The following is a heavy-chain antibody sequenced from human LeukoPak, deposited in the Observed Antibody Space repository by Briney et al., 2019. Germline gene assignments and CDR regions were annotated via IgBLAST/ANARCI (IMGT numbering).Heavy chain of an antibody. Sequence: SETLSLTCTVSGGSISSYYWSWIRQPPGKGLEWIGYIYYSGSTNYNPSLKSRVTISVDTSKNQFSLKLSSVTAADTAVYYCARDGSSTFGVVRYYFDYWGQGTLVTVSS. D-gene: IGHD3-3*02. CDR3: ARDGSSTFGVVRYYFDY. V-gene: IGHV4-59*12. CDR2: IYYSGST. J-gene: IGHJ4*02. CDR1: GGSISSYY.